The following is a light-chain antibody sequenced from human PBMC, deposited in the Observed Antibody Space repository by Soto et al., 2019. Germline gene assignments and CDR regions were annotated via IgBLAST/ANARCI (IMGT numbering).Light chain of an antibody. V-gene: IGLV1-44*01. Sequence: QSVLTQPPSASGTPGQRVTISCSGSSSNIGSNTVNWYQQLPGTAPKLLIYSNDQRPSGVPDRFSGSKSGTSASLAISGLLSADEADYYCATWGDDLLGHAVFGGGTKVTVL. CDR1: SSNIGSNT. CDR2: SND. J-gene: IGLJ2*01. CDR3: ATWGDDLLGHAV.